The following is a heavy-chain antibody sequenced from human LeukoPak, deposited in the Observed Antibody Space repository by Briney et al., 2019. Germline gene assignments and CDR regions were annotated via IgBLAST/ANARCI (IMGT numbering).Heavy chain of an antibody. CDR1: GGSISSYY. CDR3: ARDRTGGPDY. Sequence: SETLSLTCTVSGGSISSYYWSWIRQPPGKGLEWIGFVHDSGSTNYSPSLRSRVTMSVDTSKNQFSLNLNSLTAADTAVYYCARDRTGGPDYWGQGTLVTVSS. V-gene: IGHV4-59*01. CDR2: VHDSGST. J-gene: IGHJ4*02. D-gene: IGHD2-8*02.